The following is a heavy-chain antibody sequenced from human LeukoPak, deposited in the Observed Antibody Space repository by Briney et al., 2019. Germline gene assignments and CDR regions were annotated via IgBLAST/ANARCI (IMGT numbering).Heavy chain of an antibody. Sequence: GGSLRLSCAASGFSVSSKYMSWVRQAPGKGLEWVSVIYTGGSTYYADSVKGRFTISRDNSKNTLYIQMNSLRVEDTAVYYCARGGTTVTAGDYWGQGTLVTVSS. J-gene: IGHJ4*02. CDR1: GFSVSSKY. V-gene: IGHV3-66*02. CDR3: ARGGTTVTAGDY. CDR2: IYTGGST. D-gene: IGHD4-11*01.